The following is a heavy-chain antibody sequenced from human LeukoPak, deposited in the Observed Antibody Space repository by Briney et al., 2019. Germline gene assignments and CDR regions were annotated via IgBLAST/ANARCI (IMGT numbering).Heavy chain of an antibody. CDR1: GFTFSSYS. Sequence: PGGSLRLSCAASGFTFSSYSMHWVRQAPGKGLEWVSFIRYDGSNKCYADSVKGRFTISRDNSKNTLYLRMNSLRTEDTAVYFCAKDTTMAHDYWGQGTLVTVSS. V-gene: IGHV3-30*02. CDR2: IRYDGSNK. J-gene: IGHJ4*02. CDR3: AKDTTMAHDY. D-gene: IGHD5-18*01.